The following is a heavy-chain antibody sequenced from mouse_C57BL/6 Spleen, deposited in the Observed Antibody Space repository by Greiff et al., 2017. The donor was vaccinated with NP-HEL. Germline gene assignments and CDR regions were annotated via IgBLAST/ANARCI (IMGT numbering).Heavy chain of an antibody. CDR2: INPRNGGT. CDR1: GYTFTSYW. J-gene: IGHJ2*01. D-gene: IGHD2-12*01. Sequence: VKLQQPGTELVKPGASVKLSCKASGYTFTSYWMHWVKQRPGQGLEWIGNINPRNGGTNYNEKFKSKATLTVDKSSSTAYMQLSSLTSEDSAVYYCARDCSYENCFDYWGQGTPLTVSS. V-gene: IGHV1-53*01. CDR3: ARDCSYENCFDY.